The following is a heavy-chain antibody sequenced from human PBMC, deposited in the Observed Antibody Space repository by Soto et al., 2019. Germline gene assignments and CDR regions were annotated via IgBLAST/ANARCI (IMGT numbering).Heavy chain of an antibody. CDR3: ARDYLNCSSTSCYIGGYYDYGMDV. J-gene: IGHJ6*02. Sequence: QVQLVQSGAEVKKPGASVKVSCKASGYTFTSYYMHWVRQAPGQGLEWMGIINPSGGSTSYAQKFQGRVTMTRDTSTSTVYMELSSLRSEDTAVYYCARDYLNCSSTSCYIGGYYDYGMDVWGQGTTVTVSS. CDR1: GYTFTSYY. V-gene: IGHV1-46*01. D-gene: IGHD2-2*02. CDR2: INPSGGST.